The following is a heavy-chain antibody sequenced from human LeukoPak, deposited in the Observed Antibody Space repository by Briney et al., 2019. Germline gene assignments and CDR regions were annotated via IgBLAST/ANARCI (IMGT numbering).Heavy chain of an antibody. CDR3: ARLKATVSIHAYFDS. CDR1: GGSISSGSYY. V-gene: IGHV4-61*02. CDR2: IYTSGST. J-gene: IGHJ4*02. Sequence: SETLSLTCTVSGGSISSGSYYWSWIRQPAGKGLEWIGRIYTSGSTNYNPSLKSRVSISSDTSKNQFSLELSSVTAADTAVYYCARLKATVSIHAYFDSWGQGTLVTVSS. D-gene: IGHD4-17*01.